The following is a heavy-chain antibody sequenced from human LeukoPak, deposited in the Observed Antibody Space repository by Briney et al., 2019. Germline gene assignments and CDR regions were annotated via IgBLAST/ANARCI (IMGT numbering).Heavy chain of an antibody. CDR2: IRSKAFGGTS. CDR1: GFNFSGYW. CDR3: VRGVWSPDY. V-gene: IGHV3-49*04. D-gene: IGHD6-6*01. J-gene: IGHJ4*02. Sequence: QPGGSMRLSCAASGFNFSGYWMNWVRQAPGKGLEWVGFIRSKAFGGTSEYAASVKGRFTISRDDSKSIAYLQMNSLKTEDTAVYYCVRGVWSPDYWGQGTLVTVSS.